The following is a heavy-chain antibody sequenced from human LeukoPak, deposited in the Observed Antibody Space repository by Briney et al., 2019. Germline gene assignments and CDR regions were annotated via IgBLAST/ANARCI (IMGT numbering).Heavy chain of an antibody. V-gene: IGHV4-30-4*01. D-gene: IGHD4-11*01. CDR2: IYYSGST. Sequence: PSETLSLTCTVSGGSISSGDYYWSWIRQPPGKGLEWIRYIYYSGSTYYNPSLKSRVTISVDTSKKQFSLKLRSVTAADTAVYYCARVEVAPPAYTTFDYWGQGTLVTVSS. CDR1: GGSISSGDYY. CDR3: ARVEVAPPAYTTFDY. J-gene: IGHJ4*02.